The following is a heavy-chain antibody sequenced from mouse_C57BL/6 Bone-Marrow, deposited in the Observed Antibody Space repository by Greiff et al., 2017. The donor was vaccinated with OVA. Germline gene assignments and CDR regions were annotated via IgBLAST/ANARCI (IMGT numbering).Heavy chain of an antibody. Sequence: QVHVKQPGAELVKPGASVKMSCKASGYTFTSYWITWVKQRPGQGLEWIGDIYPGSGSTNYNEKFKSKATLTVDTSSSTAYMQLSSLTSEDSAVYYCARGGDYPWFAYWGQGTLVTVSA. CDR3: ARGGDYPWFAY. CDR1: GYTFTSYW. J-gene: IGHJ3*01. CDR2: IYPGSGST. V-gene: IGHV1-55*01. D-gene: IGHD2-4*01.